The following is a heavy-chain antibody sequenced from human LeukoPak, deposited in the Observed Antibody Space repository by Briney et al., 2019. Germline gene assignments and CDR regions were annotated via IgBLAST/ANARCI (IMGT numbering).Heavy chain of an antibody. CDR2: INHSGST. CDR3: ARELVDYDFWSGYYPKYYFDY. CDR1: GGSFSTYY. V-gene: IGHV4-34*01. D-gene: IGHD3-3*01. J-gene: IGHJ4*02. Sequence: PSETLSLTCAVYGGSFSTYYWSWIRQPPGKGLEWVGEINHSGSTNYNPSLKSRVTISVDTSKNQFSLKLSSVTAADTAVYYCARELVDYDFWSGYYPKYYFDYWGQGTLVTVSS.